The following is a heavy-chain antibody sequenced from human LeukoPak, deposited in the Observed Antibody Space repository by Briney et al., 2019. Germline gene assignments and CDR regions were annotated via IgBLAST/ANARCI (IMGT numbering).Heavy chain of an antibody. J-gene: IGHJ4*02. CDR3: ARDFYRIVVVPHYFDY. D-gene: IGHD3-22*01. CDR1: EFSVGSNY. Sequence: AGGSLRLSCAASEFSVGSNYMTWVRQAPGKGLEWVSLIYSGGSTYYADSVKGRFTISRDNSKNTLYLQMNSLRDEDTAVYYCARDFYRIVVVPHYFDYWGQGTLVTVSS. CDR2: IYSGGST. V-gene: IGHV3-66*01.